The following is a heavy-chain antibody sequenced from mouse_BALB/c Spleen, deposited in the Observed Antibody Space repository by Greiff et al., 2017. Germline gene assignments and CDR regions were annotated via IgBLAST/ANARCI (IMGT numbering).Heavy chain of an antibody. D-gene: IGHD1-1*01. V-gene: IGHV8-8*01. CDR2: IWWDDDK. CDR1: GFSLSTSGMG. Sequence: QVTLKESGPGILQPSQTLSLTCSFSGFSLSTSGMGVGWIRQPSGKGLEWLAHIWWDDDKYYNTALKSGLTISKDTSKNQVFLKIASVDTADTATYYCARIVVENYAMDYWGQGTSVTVSS. CDR3: ARIVVENYAMDY. J-gene: IGHJ4*01.